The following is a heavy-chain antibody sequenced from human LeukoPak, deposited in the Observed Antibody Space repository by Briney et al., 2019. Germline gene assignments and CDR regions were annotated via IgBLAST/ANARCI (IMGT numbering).Heavy chain of an antibody. CDR2: ISGTGGTT. V-gene: IGHV3-23*01. CDR1: GFTFSSYA. D-gene: IGHD6-13*01. CDR3: GGSRWYEGWVEY. Sequence: GGSLRLSCAASGFTFSSYAMYWVRQAPGKGLEWVSAISGTGGTTHYADSVKGRFTISRDNSKNTLYLQMNSLRAEDTAVYYCGGSRWYEGWVEYWGPGTLGNVSS. J-gene: IGHJ4*02.